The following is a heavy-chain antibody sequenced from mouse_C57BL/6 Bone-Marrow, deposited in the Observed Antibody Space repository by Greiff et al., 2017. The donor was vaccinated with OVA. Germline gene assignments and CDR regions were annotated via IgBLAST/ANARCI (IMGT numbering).Heavy chain of an antibody. CDR1: GYTFTSYW. Sequence: VQLQQPGAELVRPGSSVKLSCKASGYTFTSYWMAWVKQSPGQSLEWIGNIYPSGSETHYNQKFKDKATLTVDNSSNTAYMQRSRLTSEDSAVYYCARSRNSNYDYWGQGTTLTVSS. CDR2: IYPSGSET. V-gene: IGHV1-61*01. D-gene: IGHD2-5*01. CDR3: ARSRNSNYDY. J-gene: IGHJ2*01.